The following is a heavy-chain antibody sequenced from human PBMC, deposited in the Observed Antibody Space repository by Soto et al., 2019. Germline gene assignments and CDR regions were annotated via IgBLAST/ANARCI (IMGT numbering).Heavy chain of an antibody. V-gene: IGHV1-18*04. CDR3: ARVTDIVVVPAAWFDP. CDR1: GYTFTSYG. J-gene: IGHJ5*02. D-gene: IGHD2-2*01. CDR2: ISAYNGNT. Sequence: ASVKVSCKASGYTFTSYGISWVRQAPGQGLEWMGWISAYNGNTNYAQKLQGRVTMTTDTSTSTAYMELRSLRSDDTAVYYCARVTDIVVVPAAWFDPWGQGTLVTVSP.